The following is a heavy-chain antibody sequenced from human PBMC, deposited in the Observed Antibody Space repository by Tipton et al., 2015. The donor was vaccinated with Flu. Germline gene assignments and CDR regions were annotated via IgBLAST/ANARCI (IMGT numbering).Heavy chain of an antibody. Sequence: TLSLTCTVSGGSISSYYWGWIRQPPGKGLEWVGYIYYSGSTNYNPSLKSRVTISVDTSKNQFSLKLSSVTAAETAVYYCARSPKFQSSPFDYWGQGTLVTVSS. V-gene: IGHV4-59*08. D-gene: IGHD2-21*01. J-gene: IGHJ4*02. CDR1: GGSISSYY. CDR3: ARSPKFQSSPFDY. CDR2: IYYSGST.